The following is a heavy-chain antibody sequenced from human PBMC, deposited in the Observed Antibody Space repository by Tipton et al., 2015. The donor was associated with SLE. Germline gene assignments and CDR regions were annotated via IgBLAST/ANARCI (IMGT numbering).Heavy chain of an antibody. CDR2: IYYSGST. V-gene: IGHV4-34*01. J-gene: IGHJ3*02. CDR3: ARGNSI. Sequence: TLSLTCAVYGGSFSDYYWGWIRQPPGKGLEWIGSIYYSGSTYYNPSLKSRVTISVDTSKNQFSPKLSSVTAADTAVYYCARGNSIWGQGTMVTVSS. CDR1: GGSFSDYY. D-gene: IGHD2/OR15-2a*01.